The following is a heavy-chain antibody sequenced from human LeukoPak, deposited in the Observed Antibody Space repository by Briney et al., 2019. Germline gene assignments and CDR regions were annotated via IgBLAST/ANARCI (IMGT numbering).Heavy chain of an antibody. D-gene: IGHD3-22*01. V-gene: IGHV4-4*07. CDR3: ARVSVDYYDSSGYYAYNWFDP. CDR1: GGSISSYY. CDR2: IYTSGST. J-gene: IGHJ5*02. Sequence: PSETLSLTWTVSGGSISSYYCSWIRQPAGKGLEWIGRIYTSGSTNYNPSFKSRVTISVDKSKNQFSLKLSSLTAADTAVYYCARVSVDYYDSSGYYAYNWFDPWGEGTLVSVSS.